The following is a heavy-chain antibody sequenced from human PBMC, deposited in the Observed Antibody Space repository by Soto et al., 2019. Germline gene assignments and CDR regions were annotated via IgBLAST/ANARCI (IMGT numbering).Heavy chain of an antibody. Sequence: QVQLQESGPGLVKPSQTLSLTCTVSGGSISSGGYYWSWIRQHPGKGLEWIGYIYYSGSTYYNPSLASRVTIPVDTSKNQVSQKLSSVTAADTAVYYCARMGGSRWYKGPYSWFDPWGQGTLVTVSS. J-gene: IGHJ5*02. CDR3: ARMGGSRWYKGPYSWFDP. CDR1: GGSISSGGYY. D-gene: IGHD6-13*01. V-gene: IGHV4-31*03. CDR2: IYYSGST.